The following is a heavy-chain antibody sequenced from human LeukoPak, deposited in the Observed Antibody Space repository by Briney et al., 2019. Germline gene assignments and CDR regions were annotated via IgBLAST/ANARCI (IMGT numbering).Heavy chain of an antibody. Sequence: GRSLRLSCAASGFTFSSYGMHWVRQAPGKGLEWVAVISYDGSNKYYADSVKGRFTISRDNSKNTLYLQMSSLRAEDTAVYYCAKDDGSVTNNLGVIYYYYYYGMDVWGQGTTVTVSS. V-gene: IGHV3-30*18. J-gene: IGHJ6*02. CDR2: ISYDGSNK. CDR3: AKDDGSVTNNLGVIYYYYYYGMDV. CDR1: GFTFSSYG. D-gene: IGHD3-10*01.